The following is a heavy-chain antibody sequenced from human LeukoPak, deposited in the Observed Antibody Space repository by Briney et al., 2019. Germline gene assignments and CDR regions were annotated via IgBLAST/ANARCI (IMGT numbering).Heavy chain of an antibody. V-gene: IGHV4-38-2*02. J-gene: IGHJ5*02. CDR3: ARVVRSGNYLGWCDP. CDR2: SYHTGYM. Sequence: SETLSLICTVSGSSISRGYYWGWIRQPPGKGLEWIGSSYHTGYMYYTPSVKSRVTISVDTSKNQFSLKLSCVTAADTAVYYCARVVRSGNYLGWCDPWRRGTLVSVSS. D-gene: IGHD1-26*01. CDR1: GSSISRGYY.